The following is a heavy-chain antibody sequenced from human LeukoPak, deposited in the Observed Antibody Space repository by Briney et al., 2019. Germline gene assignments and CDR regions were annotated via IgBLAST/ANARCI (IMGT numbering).Heavy chain of an antibody. CDR1: GFTFSSYG. V-gene: IGHV3-30*03. CDR3: AREHSGYDFPGRDYYYMDV. D-gene: IGHD5-12*01. Sequence: GRSLRLSCAASGFTFSSYGMHWVRQAPGKGLEWVAVISYDGSNKYYADYVKGLFTISRDNSKNTLYLQMNSLRAEDTAVYYCAREHSGYDFPGRDYYYMDVWGKGTTVTVSS. J-gene: IGHJ6*03. CDR2: ISYDGSNK.